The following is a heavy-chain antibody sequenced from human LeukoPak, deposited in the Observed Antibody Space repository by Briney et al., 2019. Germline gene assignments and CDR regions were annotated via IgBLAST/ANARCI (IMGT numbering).Heavy chain of an antibody. CDR2: IRTEADGGTA. J-gene: IGHJ4*02. CDR1: GFSFTNAW. CDR3: TKTSPHFDY. Sequence: GGSLRLSCVVSGFSFTNAWMSWVSQAPGKGLDWVGRIRTEADGGTADYAAPVKGRFTISRDDSKNTLFLQMNSLESEDTAVYYCTKTSPHFDYWGQGILVTVSS. V-gene: IGHV3-15*05.